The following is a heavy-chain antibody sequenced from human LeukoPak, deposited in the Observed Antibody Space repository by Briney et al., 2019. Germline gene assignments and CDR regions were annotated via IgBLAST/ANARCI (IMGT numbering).Heavy chain of an antibody. J-gene: IGHJ4*02. V-gene: IGHV4-30-2*01. D-gene: IGHD6-19*01. CDR2: IYHSGST. CDR1: GGSISSGGYY. Sequence: SETLSLTCTVSGGSISSGGYYWSWIRQPPGKGLEWIGYIYHSGSTYYNPSLKSRVTISVDRSKNQFSLKLSSVTAPDTAVYYCARDRDSSGWDYWGQGTLVTVSS. CDR3: ARDRDSSGWDY.